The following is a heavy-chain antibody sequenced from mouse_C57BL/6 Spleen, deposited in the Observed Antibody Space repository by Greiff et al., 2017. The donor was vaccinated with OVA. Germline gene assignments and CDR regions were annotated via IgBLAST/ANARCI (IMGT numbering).Heavy chain of an antibody. CDR2: IDPSDSYT. D-gene: IGHD1-1*01. J-gene: IGHJ1*03. CDR1: GYTFTSYW. Sequence: QVQLKQPGAELVMPGASVKLSCKASGYTFTSYWMHWVKQRPGQGLEWIGEIDPSDSYTNYNQKFKGKSTLTVDKSSSTAYMQLSSLTSEDSAVYYCARSGYYGSKYFDVWGTGTTVTVSS. V-gene: IGHV1-69*01. CDR3: ARSGYYGSKYFDV.